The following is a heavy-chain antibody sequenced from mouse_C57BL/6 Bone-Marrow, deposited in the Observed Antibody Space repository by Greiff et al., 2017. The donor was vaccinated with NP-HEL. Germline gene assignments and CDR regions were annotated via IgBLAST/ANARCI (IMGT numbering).Heavy chain of an antibody. CDR3: AREGTHYAMDY. J-gene: IGHJ4*01. CDR2: IDPSDSYT. D-gene: IGHD3-1*01. CDR1: GYTFTSYW. Sequence: QVQLQQSGAELVMPGASVKLSCKASGYTFTSYWMHWVKQRPGPGLEWIGEIDPSDSYTNYNQKFKGKSTLTVDKSSSTAYMQLSSLTSEDSAVYYCAREGTHYAMDYWGQGTSVTVSS. V-gene: IGHV1-69*01.